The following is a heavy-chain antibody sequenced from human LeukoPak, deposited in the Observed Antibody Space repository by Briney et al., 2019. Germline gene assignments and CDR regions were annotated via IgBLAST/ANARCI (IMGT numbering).Heavy chain of an antibody. V-gene: IGHV4-59*01. Sequence: SETLSLTCTISGGSMSSYYWSWIRQPPGKGLEWIGYIYYSGSTYYNPSLESRVTISADTSRNQFSLRLSSATAADTAVYYCARRISVAGVFDSWGQGTLVTVSS. CDR2: IYYSGST. CDR1: GGSMSSYY. J-gene: IGHJ4*02. CDR3: ARRISVAGVFDS. D-gene: IGHD6-19*01.